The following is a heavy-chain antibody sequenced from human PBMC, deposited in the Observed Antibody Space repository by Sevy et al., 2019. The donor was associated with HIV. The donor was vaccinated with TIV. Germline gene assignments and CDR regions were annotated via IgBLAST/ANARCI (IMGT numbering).Heavy chain of an antibody. Sequence: GGSLRLSCAASGFTFTNYAMSWVRQAPGKGLEWVSAISGGGGTYYADSVKGRFTISRDNSKNTVYLQMNGLRAEDTAVYYCAKEGQWLGKDYFDYWGQGTLVTVSS. CDR1: GFTFTNYA. CDR2: ISGGGGT. J-gene: IGHJ4*02. CDR3: AKEGQWLGKDYFDY. V-gene: IGHV3-23*01. D-gene: IGHD6-19*01.